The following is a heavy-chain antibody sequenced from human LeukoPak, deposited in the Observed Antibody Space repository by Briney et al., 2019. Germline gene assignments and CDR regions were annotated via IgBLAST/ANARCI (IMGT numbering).Heavy chain of an antibody. J-gene: IGHJ4*02. CDR2: ISGSGGGT. CDR1: GFTFSSYS. CDR3: AKDLGRYRNNYFDY. V-gene: IGHV3-23*01. Sequence: GGSLRLSCAASGFTFSSYSMNWVRQAPEKGLEWVATISGSGGGTYYADSVKGRFTISRDDSKNTLYLQMNSLRAEDTAVYYCAKDLGRYRNNYFDYWGQGTLVTVSS. D-gene: IGHD1-26*01.